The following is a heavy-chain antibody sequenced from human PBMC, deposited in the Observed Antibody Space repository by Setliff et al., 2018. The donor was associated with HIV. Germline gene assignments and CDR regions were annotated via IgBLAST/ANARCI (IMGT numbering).Heavy chain of an antibody. V-gene: IGHV1-69*05. CDR2: IIPIFGTT. CDR3: ARDGSRDGYKYAWSYYYYYMDV. Sequence: SVKVSCKASGGTFSNYGMSWVRQAPGQGLEWMGGIIPIFGTTNYAQKFQGRVTITTDGFTTTAYMELSSLTSEDTAVYYCARDGSRDGYKYAWSYYYYYMDVWGKGTTVTVSS. J-gene: IGHJ6*03. D-gene: IGHD2-2*01. CDR1: GGTFSNYG.